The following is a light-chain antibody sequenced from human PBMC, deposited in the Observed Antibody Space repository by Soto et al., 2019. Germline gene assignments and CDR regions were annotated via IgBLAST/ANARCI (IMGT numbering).Light chain of an antibody. Sequence: QSALTQPPSVSAAPGQKVNISCSGSRSNIGDNYVSSYQQLPGTAPKLLIYDNDKRPSGIPDRLSGSKAGTSASLGITGLQTGDEADYYCGAWDSGLSGLAVGGGTKRTVL. V-gene: IGLV1-51*01. J-gene: IGLJ2*01. CDR3: GAWDSGLSGLA. CDR2: DND. CDR1: RSNIGDNY.